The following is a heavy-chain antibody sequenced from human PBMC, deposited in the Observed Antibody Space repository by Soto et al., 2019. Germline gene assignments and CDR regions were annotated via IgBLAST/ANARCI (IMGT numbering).Heavy chain of an antibody. CDR2: IIPIFGTA. J-gene: IGHJ4*02. CDR1: GGTFSSYA. CDR3: ARAVIGAMVTYYFDY. D-gene: IGHD5-18*01. V-gene: IGHV1-69*13. Sequence: GASVKVSCKASGGTFSSYAISWVRQAPGQGLEWMGGIIPIFGTANYAQKFQGRVTITADESTSTAYMELSSLRSEDTAVYYCARAVIGAMVTYYFDYWGQGTLVTVSS.